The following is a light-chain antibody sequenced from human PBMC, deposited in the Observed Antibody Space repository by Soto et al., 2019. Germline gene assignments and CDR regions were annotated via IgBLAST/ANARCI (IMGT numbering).Light chain of an antibody. V-gene: IGKV1-39*01. Sequence: DIQIPQSPSSLSASVGDRVTITCRASQSISNYLNWYQQKPGKAPKLLIYASSSLQSGVPSRFSGSGSGTDFTLTISSLQPEDFATYYCQQSYSNPITFGQGKRLEIK. J-gene: IGKJ5*01. CDR1: QSISNY. CDR2: ASS. CDR3: QQSYSNPIT.